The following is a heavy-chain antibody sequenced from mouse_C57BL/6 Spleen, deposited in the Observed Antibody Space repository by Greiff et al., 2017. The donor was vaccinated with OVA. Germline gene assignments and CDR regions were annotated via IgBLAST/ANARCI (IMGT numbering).Heavy chain of an antibody. V-gene: IGHV1-18*01. D-gene: IGHD2-4*01. CDR2: INPNNGGT. J-gene: IGHJ4*01. CDR1: GYTFTDYN. CDR3: ARDDYDYAMDY. Sequence: VQLKQSGPELVKPGASVKIPCKASGYTFTDYNMDWVKQSHGKSLEWIGDINPNNGGTIYNQKFKGKATLTVDKSSSTAYMELRSLTSEDTAVYYCARDDYDYAMDYWGQGTSVTVSS.